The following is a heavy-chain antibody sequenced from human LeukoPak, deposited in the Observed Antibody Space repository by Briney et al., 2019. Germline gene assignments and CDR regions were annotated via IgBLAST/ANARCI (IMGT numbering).Heavy chain of an antibody. D-gene: IGHD3-22*01. V-gene: IGHV1-69*01. Sequence: SSVKVSCKASGGTFSSYAISWVRQAPGQGLERMGGIIPIFGTANYAQKFQGRVTITADESTSTAYMELSSLRSEDTAVYYCARGRKSYYDSSGYSDYFDYWGQGTLVTVSS. CDR1: GGTFSSYA. J-gene: IGHJ4*02. CDR2: IIPIFGTA. CDR3: ARGRKSYYDSSGYSDYFDY.